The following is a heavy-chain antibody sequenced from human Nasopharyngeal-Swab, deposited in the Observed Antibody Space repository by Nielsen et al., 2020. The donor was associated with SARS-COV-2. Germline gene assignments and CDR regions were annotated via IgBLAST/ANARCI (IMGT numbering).Heavy chain of an antibody. J-gene: IGHJ4*02. Sequence: VGSLRLSCTASGFTFDDYAMHWVRQAPGKGQEWVSLINGDGNSPYYGDSVKGRFTISRDNSKNSLYLQMNSLRTEDTALYYCAKDMAEVGATDYWGQGTLVTVSS. CDR1: GFTFDDYA. CDR3: AKDMAEVGATDY. V-gene: IGHV3-43*02. CDR2: INGDGNSP. D-gene: IGHD1-26*01.